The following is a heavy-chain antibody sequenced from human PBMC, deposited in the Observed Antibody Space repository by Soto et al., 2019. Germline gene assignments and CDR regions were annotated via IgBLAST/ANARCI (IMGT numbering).Heavy chain of an antibody. CDR2: FDPEDGET. CDR1: GYTLTELS. D-gene: IGHD2-15*01. J-gene: IGHJ1*01. CDR3: ATPEAYCSGGSCYHEYFQH. V-gene: IGHV1-24*01. Sequence: ASVKVSCTVSGYTLTELSMHWVRQAPGKGLEWMGGFDPEDGETIYAQKFQGRVTMTEDTSTDTAYMELSSLRSEDTAAYYCATPEAYCSGGSCYHEYFQHWGQGTLVTVSS.